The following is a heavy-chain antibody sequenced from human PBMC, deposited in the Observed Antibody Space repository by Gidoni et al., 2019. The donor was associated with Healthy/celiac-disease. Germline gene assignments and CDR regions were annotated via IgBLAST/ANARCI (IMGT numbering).Heavy chain of an antibody. Sequence: EVQLVESGGGLVKPGGSLRLSCAACGLPFSSYSMNWVRQAPGKGLEWVSSISSSSSYIYYADSVKGRFTISRDNAKNSLYLQMNSLRAEDTAVYYCAGAYYDSSGYDYWGQGTLVTVSS. J-gene: IGHJ4*02. CDR2: ISSSSSYI. CDR3: AGAYYDSSGYDY. CDR1: GLPFSSYS. V-gene: IGHV3-21*01. D-gene: IGHD3-22*01.